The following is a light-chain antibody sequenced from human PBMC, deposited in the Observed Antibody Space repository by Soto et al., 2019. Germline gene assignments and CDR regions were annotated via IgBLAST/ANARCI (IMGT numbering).Light chain of an antibody. CDR1: SSDVGTYDF. CDR2: DVS. CDR3: CLYAVTFYV. V-gene: IGLV2-11*01. J-gene: IGLJ1*01. Sequence: ALTQPRSVSGSPGQSVTISCTGTSSDVGTYDFVSWYQQHPGKAPRLMIFDVSERPSGVPDRFSGSKSGNTASLTISGLQAEDEADYYCCLYAVTFYVFGTGTRSPS.